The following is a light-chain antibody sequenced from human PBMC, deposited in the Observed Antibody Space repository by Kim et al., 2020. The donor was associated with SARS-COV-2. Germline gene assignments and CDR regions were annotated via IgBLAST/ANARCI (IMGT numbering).Light chain of an antibody. Sequence: DIQMTQSPSSVSASVGDRVTITCRANQVISSRLAWYQQKPGKAPNLLVFSTSRLQTGVPSRFSGSGSGTEFTFTISSLQPEDFATYYCQQANNFPWTFGQGTKVDIK. CDR2: STS. CDR3: QQANNFPWT. CDR1: QVISSR. V-gene: IGKV1-12*01. J-gene: IGKJ1*01.